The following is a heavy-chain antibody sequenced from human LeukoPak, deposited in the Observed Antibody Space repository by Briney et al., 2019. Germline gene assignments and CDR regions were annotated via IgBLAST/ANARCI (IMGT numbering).Heavy chain of an antibody. D-gene: IGHD2-15*01. CDR3: ARAVEGYEYCSGGSCYTPYYFDY. CDR2: IYHSGST. J-gene: IGHJ4*02. Sequence: PSQTLSLTCAVSGGSISSGGYSWSWIRQPPGKGLEWIGYIYHSGSTYYNPSLKSRVTISVDRSKNQFSLKLSSVTAADTAVYYCARAVEGYEYCSGGSCYTPYYFDYWGQGTLVTVSS. V-gene: IGHV4-30-2*01. CDR1: GGSISSGGYS.